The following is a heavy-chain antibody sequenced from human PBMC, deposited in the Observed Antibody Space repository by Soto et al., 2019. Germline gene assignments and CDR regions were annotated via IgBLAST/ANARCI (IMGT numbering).Heavy chain of an antibody. J-gene: IGHJ4*02. V-gene: IGHV3-48*03. CDR1: GFTFGSHE. D-gene: IGHD3-22*01. CDR2: ISSSGSTI. CDR3: ARGPLYDSRGYYHYYYFDY. Sequence: EVQLVESGGGLVQPGGSLRLSCAASGFTFGSHEMNWVRQAPGKGLEWVSYISSSGSTIHYADSVKGRFTISRDNAKNSLYLQMNSLRADDTAVYYCARGPLYDSRGYYHYYYFDYWGQGTLVTVSS.